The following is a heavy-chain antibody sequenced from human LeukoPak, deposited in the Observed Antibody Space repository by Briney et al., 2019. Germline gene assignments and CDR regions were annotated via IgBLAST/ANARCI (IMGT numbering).Heavy chain of an antibody. Sequence: GGSLRLSCTVSGFTFSSYAMSWVRQAPGKGLELVSGISDSGGSTYHADSVKGRFTISRDNSRNTLYLEMNSLRAEDTAVYYCARDQYSYAHAAHWGQGTLVTVSS. CDR2: ISDSGGST. V-gene: IGHV3-23*01. CDR3: ARDQYSYAHAAH. D-gene: IGHD5-18*01. CDR1: GFTFSSYA. J-gene: IGHJ4*02.